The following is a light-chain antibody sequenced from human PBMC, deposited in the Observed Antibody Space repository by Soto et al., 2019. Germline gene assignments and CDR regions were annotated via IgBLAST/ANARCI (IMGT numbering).Light chain of an antibody. CDR2: GAS. V-gene: IGKV1-39*01. CDR1: QSITSH. J-gene: IGKJ1*01. Sequence: DIQMTQSPSSLSASVGDRVTITCRTSQSITSHLNWYQQKPGKAPNLLIYGASNLQSEVPSRFSGSGSGTDFTLTISSLQPEDFASYYCQQSSSMPWTFGQGTKVEMK. CDR3: QQSSSMPWT.